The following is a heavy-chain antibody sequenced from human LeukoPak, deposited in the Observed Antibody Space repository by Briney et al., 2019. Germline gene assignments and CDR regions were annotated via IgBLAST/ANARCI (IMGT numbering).Heavy chain of an antibody. CDR3: ARGDRNGWYFDD. D-gene: IGHD6-19*01. Sequence: GGSLRLSCAASGFTFSSYEMNWVRQAPGKGLEWVSYISSSGSTIYYADSVKGRFTISRGNAKNSLYLQMNSLRAEDTALYYCARGDRNGWYFDDWGQGTLVTVSS. CDR1: GFTFSSYE. CDR2: ISSSGSTI. J-gene: IGHJ4*02. V-gene: IGHV3-48*03.